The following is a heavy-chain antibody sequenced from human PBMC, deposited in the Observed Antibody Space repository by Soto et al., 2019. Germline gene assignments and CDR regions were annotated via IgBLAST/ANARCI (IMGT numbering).Heavy chain of an antibody. CDR1: RASIYTYS. V-gene: IGHV4-4*07. CDR2: IYSSGSA. J-gene: IGHJ4*02. D-gene: IGHD1-26*01. Sequence: SETLSLTCTVSRASIYTYSWTWIRQPAGKGLQWIGHIYSSGSASYSPSLKSRVSMSVDSSKNQISLKLSSVTAADTAVYYCATIVGANDYWGQGALVTVSS. CDR3: ATIVGANDY.